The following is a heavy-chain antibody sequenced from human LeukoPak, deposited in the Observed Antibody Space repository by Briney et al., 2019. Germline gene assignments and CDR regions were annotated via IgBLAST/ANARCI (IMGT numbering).Heavy chain of an antibody. D-gene: IGHD2-8*01. V-gene: IGHV4-34*01. CDR2: INHSGST. Sequence: SETLSLTCAVYGGSFSAYSWSWIRQPPGEGLEWIGEINHSGSTKYNPSLKSRVTISLYASKNRFSLKLSSVTAADTAVYYCARVKGIVLMVYARPYYYYYMDVWGKGTTVTVSS. J-gene: IGHJ6*03. CDR1: GGSFSAYS. CDR3: ARVKGIVLMVYARPYYYYYMDV.